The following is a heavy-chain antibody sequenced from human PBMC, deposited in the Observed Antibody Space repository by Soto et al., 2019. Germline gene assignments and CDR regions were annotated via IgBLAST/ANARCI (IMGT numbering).Heavy chain of an antibody. V-gene: IGHV4-61*01. Sequence: QVQLQESGPGLVKPSETLSLTCTVSGGSVSSGSYYWSWIRQPPGKGLEWIGYIYYSGSTNYNPSLKSRVTISVDTSKNQFSLKLSSVTAADTAVYYCAVVVAGEDAFDIWGQGTMVTVSS. CDR2: IYYSGST. CDR3: AVVVAGEDAFDI. D-gene: IGHD2-15*01. J-gene: IGHJ3*02. CDR1: GGSVSSGSYY.